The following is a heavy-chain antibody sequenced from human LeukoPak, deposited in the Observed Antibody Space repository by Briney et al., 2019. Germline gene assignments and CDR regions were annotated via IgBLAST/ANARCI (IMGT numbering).Heavy chain of an antibody. J-gene: IGHJ4*02. CDR3: LKGSDTSRRYYFHF. CDR2: ITDTGGDT. D-gene: IGHD1-26*01. Sequence: RGSLRLSCAASGFIFRIYTMSWVRQAPGEGLEWVSAITDTGGDTYHADSVKGRFTISRDNSKNTLYLQMNSLRVEDTATYYCLKGSDTSRRYYFHFWGQGTLVTVSS. CDR1: GFIFRIYT. V-gene: IGHV3-23*01.